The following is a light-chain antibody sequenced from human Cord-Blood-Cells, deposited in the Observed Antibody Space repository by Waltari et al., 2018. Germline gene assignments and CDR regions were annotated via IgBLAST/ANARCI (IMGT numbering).Light chain of an antibody. CDR2: EVS. CDR3: SSYACSNNLV. Sequence: QSALTQPPSASGSPGQSVTISCTGTSSDVGGYNYVSWYQQHPGKAPKLMIYEVSKRPSWVPDPSSGSKSGNTASLTVSGLQAEDEADYYCSSYACSNNLVFGTGTKVTVL. J-gene: IGLJ1*01. V-gene: IGLV2-8*01. CDR1: SSDVGGYNY.